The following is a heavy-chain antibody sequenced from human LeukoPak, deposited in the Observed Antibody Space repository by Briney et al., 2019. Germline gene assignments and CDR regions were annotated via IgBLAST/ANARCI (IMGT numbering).Heavy chain of an antibody. Sequence: ASVKVSCKASGYTFTNYYIHWVRQAPGQGLECMGIINPSGGSTSYAQKFQGRVTMTRDMSTSTVYMELSSLRSEDTAVYYCARGGVGATTYVWFDPWGQGTLVTVSS. CDR1: GYTFTNYY. CDR2: INPSGGST. D-gene: IGHD1-26*01. V-gene: IGHV1-46*01. CDR3: ARGGVGATTYVWFDP. J-gene: IGHJ5*02.